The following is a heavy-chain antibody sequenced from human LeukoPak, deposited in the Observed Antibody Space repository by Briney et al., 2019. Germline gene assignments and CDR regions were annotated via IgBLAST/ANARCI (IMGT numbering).Heavy chain of an antibody. Sequence: ASVKVSCKASGYTFTNYYIHWVRQAPGQGLECMGIINPSGGSTSYAQKFQGRVTMTRDMSTSTVYMELSSLRSEDTAVYYCARGGVGATTYVWFDPWGQGTLVTVSS. CDR1: GYTFTNYY. CDR2: INPSGGST. D-gene: IGHD1-26*01. V-gene: IGHV1-46*01. CDR3: ARGGVGATTYVWFDP. J-gene: IGHJ5*02.